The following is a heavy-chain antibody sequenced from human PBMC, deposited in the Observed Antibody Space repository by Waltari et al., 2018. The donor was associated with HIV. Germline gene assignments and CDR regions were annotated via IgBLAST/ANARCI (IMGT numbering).Heavy chain of an antibody. CDR3: AGGSPLWGLQDAFDI. J-gene: IGHJ3*02. V-gene: IGHV1-2*06. CDR1: GYTFTGYY. D-gene: IGHD2-21*01. CDR2: VNANSMGT. Sequence: QVQLVQSGAEVQKPGASVKVSCKATGYTFTGYYLTWVRQAPGQGLEWRGRVNANSMGTNYSQRLQVRVTMTRDTAISTAYMELSRLRSDDTAVYYCAGGSPLWGLQDAFDIWCQGTMVTVSS.